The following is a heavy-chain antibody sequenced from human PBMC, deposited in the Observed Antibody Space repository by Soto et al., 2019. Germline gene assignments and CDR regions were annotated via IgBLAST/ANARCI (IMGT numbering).Heavy chain of an antibody. Sequence: QLQLQESGPGLVKPSETLSLTCTVSGGSISRSNYYWGWIRQPPGQGLEWIGSIYYSGSTYYNPSLTSRVTISVDTSKNQFSLKLSSVTAADTAVYYCARHDRGVVVAFDYWGQGTLVTVSS. D-gene: IGHD2-15*01. CDR3: ARHDRGVVVAFDY. CDR2: IYYSGST. J-gene: IGHJ4*02. CDR1: GGSISRSNYY. V-gene: IGHV4-39*01.